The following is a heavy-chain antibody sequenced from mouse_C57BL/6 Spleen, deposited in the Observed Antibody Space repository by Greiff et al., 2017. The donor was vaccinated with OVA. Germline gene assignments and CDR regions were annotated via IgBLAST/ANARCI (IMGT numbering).Heavy chain of an antibody. CDR2: ISYDGSN. D-gene: IGHD1-1*01. Sequence: EVKLLESGPGLVKPSQSLSLTCSVTGYSITSGYYWNWIRQFPGNKLEWMGYISYDGSNNYNPSPKNRISITRDTSKNQFFLKLNSVTTEDTATYYCAREGTTTVVAHWYFDVWGTGTTVTVSS. J-gene: IGHJ1*03. CDR3: AREGTTTVVAHWYFDV. CDR1: GYSITSGYY. V-gene: IGHV3-6*01.